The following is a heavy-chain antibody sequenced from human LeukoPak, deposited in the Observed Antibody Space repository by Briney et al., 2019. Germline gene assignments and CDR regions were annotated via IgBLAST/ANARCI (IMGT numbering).Heavy chain of an antibody. CDR2: IYYRGST. V-gene: IGHV4-30-4*01. D-gene: IGHD3-22*01. CDR3: ARGTYDSSGYYYEDAFDI. CDR1: GGSISSGDYY. Sequence: SQTLSLTCTVSGGSISSGDYYWSWIRQPPGKGLEWIGYIYYRGSTYYNPSLKSRVTISVDTSKNQFSLKLSSVTAADTAVYYCARGTYDSSGYYYEDAFDIWGQGTMVTVSS. J-gene: IGHJ3*02.